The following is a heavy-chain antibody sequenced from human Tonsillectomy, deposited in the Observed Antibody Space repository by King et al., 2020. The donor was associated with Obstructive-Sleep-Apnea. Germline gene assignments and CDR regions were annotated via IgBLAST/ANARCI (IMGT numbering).Heavy chain of an antibody. D-gene: IGHD3-22*01. Sequence: QLVQSGAEVKKPGSSVKVSCKASGGTFSSYAISWVRQAPGQGLEWMGGIIPIFGPANYAQKFQGRVTITADESTRTAYMELSSLRSEDTAVYYCARWTMNYYDSSGYYYYFDYWGQGTLVTVSS. CDR2: IIPIFGPA. V-gene: IGHV1-69*12. J-gene: IGHJ4*02. CDR1: GGTFSSYA. CDR3: ARWTMNYYDSSGYYYYFDY.